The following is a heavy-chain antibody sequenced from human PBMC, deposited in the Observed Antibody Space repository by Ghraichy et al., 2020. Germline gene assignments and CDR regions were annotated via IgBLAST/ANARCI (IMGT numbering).Heavy chain of an antibody. CDR1: GFTFSSYA. Sequence: GGSLRLSCAASGFTFSSYAMSWVRQAPGKGLEWVSAISGSGGSTYYADSVKGRFTISRDNSKNTLYLQMNSLRAEDTAVYYCAKDHKLMITFGGGDAFDIWGQGTMVTVSS. V-gene: IGHV3-23*01. D-gene: IGHD3-16*01. CDR3: AKDHKLMITFGGGDAFDI. J-gene: IGHJ3*02. CDR2: ISGSGGST.